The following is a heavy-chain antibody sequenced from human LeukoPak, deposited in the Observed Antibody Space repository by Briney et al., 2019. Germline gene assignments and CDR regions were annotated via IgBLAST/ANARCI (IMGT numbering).Heavy chain of an antibody. J-gene: IGHJ6*02. Sequence: ASGKVSCKASVYTFTSYSIRWVRQAPGQGLEWMGWISAYNGNTNYAQKLQGRVTTTTDTSTSTAYMELRSLRSDDTAVYYCARELRDIVVVPLVYYYGMDVWGQGTTVTVSS. V-gene: IGHV1-18*01. D-gene: IGHD2-2*01. CDR2: ISAYNGNT. CDR3: ARELRDIVVVPLVYYYGMDV. CDR1: VYTFTSYS.